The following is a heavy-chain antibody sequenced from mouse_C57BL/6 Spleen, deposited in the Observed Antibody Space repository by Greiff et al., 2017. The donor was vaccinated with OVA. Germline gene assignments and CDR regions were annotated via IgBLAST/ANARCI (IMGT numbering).Heavy chain of an antibody. J-gene: IGHJ4*01. Sequence: EVQLQQSGPELVKPGASVKISCKASGYTFTDYYMNWVKQSHGQSLEWIGDINPNNGGTSYNQKFKGKATLTVDKSSSTAYMELRSLTSEDSAVYYCARSYYGSSYYAMDYWGQGTSVTVSS. V-gene: IGHV1-26*01. D-gene: IGHD1-1*01. CDR3: ARSYYGSSYYAMDY. CDR1: GYTFTDYY. CDR2: INPNNGGT.